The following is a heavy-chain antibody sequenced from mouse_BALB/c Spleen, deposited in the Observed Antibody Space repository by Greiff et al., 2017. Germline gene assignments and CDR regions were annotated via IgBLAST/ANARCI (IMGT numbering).Heavy chain of an antibody. V-gene: IGHV1S33*01. CDR3: GRGGLDY. Sequence: SGPELVKPGALVKISCKASGYTFTSYDINWVKQRPGQGLEWIGWIYPGDGSTKYNEKFKGKATLTADKSSSTAYMQLSSLTSENSAVYYCGRGGLDYWGQGTTLTVSS. D-gene: IGHD1-1*01. CDR1: GYTFTSYD. CDR2: IYPGDGST. J-gene: IGHJ2*01.